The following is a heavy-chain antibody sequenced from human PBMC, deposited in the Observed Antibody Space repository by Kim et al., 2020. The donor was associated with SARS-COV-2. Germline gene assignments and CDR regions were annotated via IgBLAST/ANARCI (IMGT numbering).Heavy chain of an antibody. V-gene: IGHV3-30-3*01. Sequence: GGSLRLSCAASGFTFSSYAMHWVRQAPGKGLEWVAVISYDGSNKYYADSVKGRFTISRDNSKNTLYLQMNSLRAEDTAVYYCAREIQRLGLGRGDAFDIWGQGTMVTVSS. CDR3: AREIQRLGLGRGDAFDI. CDR2: ISYDGSNK. D-gene: IGHD5-18*01. CDR1: GFTFSSYA. J-gene: IGHJ3*02.